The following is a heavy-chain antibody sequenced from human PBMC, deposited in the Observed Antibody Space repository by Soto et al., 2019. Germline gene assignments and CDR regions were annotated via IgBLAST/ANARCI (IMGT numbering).Heavy chain of an antibody. J-gene: IGHJ4*01. CDR3: ARKARYSSSSPFDY. CDR2: IIPIFGTA. CDR1: GGTFSSYA. V-gene: IGHV1-69*06. D-gene: IGHD6-6*01. Sequence: SVKVSCKASGGTFSSYAISWVRQAPGQGLEWMGGIIPIFGTANYAQKFQGRVTITADKSTSTAYMELSSLRSEDTAVYYCARKARYSSSSPFDYWGHGTLVTVSS.